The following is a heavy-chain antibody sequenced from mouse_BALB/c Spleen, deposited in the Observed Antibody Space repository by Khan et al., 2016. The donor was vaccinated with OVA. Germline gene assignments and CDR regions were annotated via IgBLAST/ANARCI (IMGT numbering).Heavy chain of an antibody. V-gene: IGHV3-2*02. J-gene: IGHJ2*01. CDR2: ISYSGST. D-gene: IGHD3-3*01. CDR3: ARTARIKY. CDR1: GYSITSGYG. Sequence: EVQLLESGPGLVKPSQSLSLSCTVTGYSITSGYGWNWIRQFPGNQLEWMGYISYSGSTNYNPTLKSRISITRDTSKNQFFLQLNSVTTEDTATYYCARTARIKYWGQGTTLTVSS.